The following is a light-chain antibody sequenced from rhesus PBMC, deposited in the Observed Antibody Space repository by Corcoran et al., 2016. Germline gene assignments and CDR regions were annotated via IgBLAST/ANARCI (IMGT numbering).Light chain of an antibody. CDR1: QGISSW. J-gene: IGKJ2*01. CDR3: QQHNSYPYS. V-gene: IGKV1-33*02. CDR2: AAS. Sequence: DIQMTQSPSSLSASVGDRVNITFQARQGISSWLAWYQQKPGKAPKPLIYAASNLQSGVPSRFSGSGSGTDCTLAISSLQPEDFATYYCQQHNSYPYSFGQGTKVEIK.